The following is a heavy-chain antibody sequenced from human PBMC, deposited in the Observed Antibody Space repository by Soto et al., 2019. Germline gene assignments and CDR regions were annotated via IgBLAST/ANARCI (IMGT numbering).Heavy chain of an antibody. J-gene: IGHJ4*02. CDR3: ARPSGGRIRYLEPLEY. V-gene: IGHV1-69*01. Sequence: QVQLVQSGAEVRKPGSSVKVSCKISGDTFTKYAITWVRQAPGQGLEWVGGLIPVFGTANYAHKFRDRVTITADESTSTVYMELRRLRSEDTAVYYCARPSGGRIRYLEPLEYWGQGTQLTVSS. CDR1: GDTFTKYA. CDR2: LIPVFGTA. D-gene: IGHD3-3*01.